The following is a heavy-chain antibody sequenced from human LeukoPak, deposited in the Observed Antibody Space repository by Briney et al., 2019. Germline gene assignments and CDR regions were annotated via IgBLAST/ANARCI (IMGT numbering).Heavy chain of an antibody. D-gene: IGHD5-18*01. V-gene: IGHV3-21*01. J-gene: IGHJ4*02. CDR1: GFTFSSYS. Sequence: GGSLRLSCAASGFTFSSYSMNWVRQAPGKGLEWVSSISSSSSYIYYADSVKGRFTISRDNAKNSLYLQMNSLRAEDTAVYYCARDPRGHSYAPDYWGQGTLVTVSS. CDR3: ARDPRGHSYAPDY. CDR2: ISSSSSYI.